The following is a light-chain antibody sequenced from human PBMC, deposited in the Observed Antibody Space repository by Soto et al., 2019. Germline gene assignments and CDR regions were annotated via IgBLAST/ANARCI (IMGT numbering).Light chain of an antibody. V-gene: IGKV1-16*02. J-gene: IGKJ4*01. Sequence: DIQMTQSPSSLSASVGARVTITCRARQGMSNYLAWFQQKPGKATKSLIYAASSLQSEVPSKFSGSGYGTDFTLTISRLQPEDFATYYCQQYNSYPLTFGGGIKVEIK. CDR1: QGMSNY. CDR3: QQYNSYPLT. CDR2: AAS.